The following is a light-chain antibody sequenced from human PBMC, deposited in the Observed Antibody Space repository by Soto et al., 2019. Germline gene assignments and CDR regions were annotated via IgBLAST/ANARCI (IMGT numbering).Light chain of an antibody. CDR1: QSITSD. V-gene: IGKV1-39*01. CDR3: QQPNSFRLT. CDR2: TGS. Sequence: DVQITHSPCSLSSSFVYTVPLPRRSCQSITSDLNWYQQKTGKAAKRLIYTGSRLDSGVPSRFSGSGSGTDFTLTISSLQPEDFATFYCQQPNSFRLTFGGGTKVDIK. J-gene: IGKJ4*01.